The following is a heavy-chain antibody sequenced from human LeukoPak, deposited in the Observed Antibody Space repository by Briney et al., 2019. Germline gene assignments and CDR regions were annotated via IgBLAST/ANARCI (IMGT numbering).Heavy chain of an antibody. V-gene: IGHV4-59*12. J-gene: IGHJ4*02. Sequence: NPSETLSLTCTVSGGPISSYYWSWIRQPPGKGLEWIGYIYYSGSTYYNPSLKSRVTISVDTSKNQFSLKLSSVTAADTAVYYCARERFWFGEYDYWGQGTLVTVSS. CDR1: GGPISSYY. CDR3: ARERFWFGEYDY. CDR2: IYYSGST. D-gene: IGHD3-10*01.